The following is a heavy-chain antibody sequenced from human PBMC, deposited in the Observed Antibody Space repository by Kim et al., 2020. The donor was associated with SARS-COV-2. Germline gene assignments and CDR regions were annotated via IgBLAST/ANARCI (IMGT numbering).Heavy chain of an antibody. CDR1: GGSFSGFH. CDR2: INHNGGT. J-gene: IGHJ6*02. D-gene: IGHD3-3*01. Sequence: SETLSLTCAVFGGSFSGFHWTWIRQPPGRGLEWIGEINHNGGTKYNPSLKSRLTLSLDTSKNQFSLKLRSVTAADTAVYYCARGRAGVVPSPILGLGPWYDYYALDVWGQGSTVTVSS. CDR3: ARGRAGVVPSPILGLGPWYDYYALDV. V-gene: IGHV4-34*01.